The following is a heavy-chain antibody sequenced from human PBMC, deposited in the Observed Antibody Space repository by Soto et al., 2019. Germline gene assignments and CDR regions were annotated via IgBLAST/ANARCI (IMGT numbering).Heavy chain of an antibody. J-gene: IGHJ6*02. CDR2: INHSGST. CDR3: ARGRGSREDYYYGLDV. V-gene: IGHV4-34*01. CDR1: GGSFSGYY. D-gene: IGHD6-13*01. Sequence: PSETLSLTCAVYGGSFSGYYWSWIRQPSGKGLEWIGEINHSGSTNYNPSLKSRVTISVDTSKNQFSLKLSSVTAADTAVYYCARGRGSREDYYYGLDVWGQGTTVTVSS.